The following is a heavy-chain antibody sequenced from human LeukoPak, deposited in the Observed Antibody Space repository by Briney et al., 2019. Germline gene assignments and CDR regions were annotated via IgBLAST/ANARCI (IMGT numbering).Heavy chain of an antibody. D-gene: IGHD2-2*02. CDR1: GYSFTAQY. J-gene: IGHJ4*02. CDR3: ASLTPDCSSTSCYTIQPVDY. Sequence: ASVKVSXKASGYSFTAQYMHWLRQAPGQGLEWMGWINPNNGDTKYAQSFLGRVIMTRDTSTTTAYMELSSLRSDDTAVYYCASLTPDCSSTSCYTIQPVDYWGQGTLVTVSS. V-gene: IGHV1-2*02. CDR2: INPNNGDT.